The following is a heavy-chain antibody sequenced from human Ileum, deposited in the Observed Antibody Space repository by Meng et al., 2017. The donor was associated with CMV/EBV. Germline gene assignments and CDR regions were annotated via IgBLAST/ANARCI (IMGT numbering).Heavy chain of an antibody. CDR2: VRYDGINK. CDR3: AKDVAVAGHFDY. D-gene: IGHD6-19*01. J-gene: IGHJ4*02. CDR1: GFTFRSYG. V-gene: IGHV3-30*02. Sequence: QVQLVESGGGGVQPGGSLRLSCAASGFTFRSYGMHWVRQAPGKGLEWVAFVRYDGINKYYADSLKGRFVISRDDSKNTVYLQLNNLRAEDTAVYYCAKDVAVAGHFDYWGQGTLVTVSS.